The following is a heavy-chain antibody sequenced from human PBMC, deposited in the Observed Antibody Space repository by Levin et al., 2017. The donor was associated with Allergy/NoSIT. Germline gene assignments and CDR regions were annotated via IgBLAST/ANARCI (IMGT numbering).Heavy chain of an antibody. V-gene: IGHV3-20*04. J-gene: IGHJ4*02. CDR2: INWKGGRT. D-gene: IGHD6-19*01. CDR3: ARDKGIAVAGGFDY. Sequence: ASVKVSCAASGFTFDDYGMNWVRQAPGKGLEGVSGINWKGGRTGYADSVKGRFTISRDNAKNSLYLQMNSLRAEDTALYYCARDKGIAVAGGFDYWGQGTLVTVSS. CDR1: GFTFDDYG.